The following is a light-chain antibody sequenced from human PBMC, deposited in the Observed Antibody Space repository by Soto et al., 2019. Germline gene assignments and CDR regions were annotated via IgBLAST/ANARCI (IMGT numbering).Light chain of an antibody. CDR3: HQYNNWPPWT. CDR2: GAS. CDR1: QSLLHSNGYNY. J-gene: IGKJ1*01. Sequence: DIVMTQSPLSLPVTPGEPASISCRSSQSLLHSNGYNYLDWYQQKPGQAPRLLIYGASTRATGIPARFSGSGSGTEFTLTISSLQSEDYAVYYCHQYNNWPPWTFGQGTKVEIK. V-gene: IGKV3-15*01.